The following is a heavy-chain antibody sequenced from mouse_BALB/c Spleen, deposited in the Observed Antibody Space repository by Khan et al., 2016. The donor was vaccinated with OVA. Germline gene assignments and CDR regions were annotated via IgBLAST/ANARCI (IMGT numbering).Heavy chain of an antibody. CDR3: ARNREPDYFDY. V-gene: IGHV2-9*02. CDR2: IWAGGST. CDR1: GFSLTSHG. Sequence: QVQLKESGPGLVAPSQSLSITCTVSGFSLTSHGVHWVRQPPGKGLEWLGVIWAGGSTNYNSALMSRLSISKESSKSQVFLKMNSLQTDDTAMYYCARNREPDYFDYWGQGTTLTVSS. J-gene: IGHJ2*01.